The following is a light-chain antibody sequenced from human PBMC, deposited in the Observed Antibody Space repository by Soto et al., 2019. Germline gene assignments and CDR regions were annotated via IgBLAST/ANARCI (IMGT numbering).Light chain of an antibody. J-gene: IGKJ4*01. CDR1: QSISSY. Sequence: DIQMTQSPSSLSASVGDRVTITCRASQSISSYLNWYQQKPGKAPKLLIYAASSLQSGVPSRFSGSGSGTDFILTISILQPEDFATYYCQQSYSTPFTFGGGTKVEIK. CDR2: AAS. V-gene: IGKV1-39*01. CDR3: QQSYSTPFT.